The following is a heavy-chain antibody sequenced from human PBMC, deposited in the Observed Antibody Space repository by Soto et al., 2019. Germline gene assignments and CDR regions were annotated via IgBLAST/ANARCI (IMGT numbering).Heavy chain of an antibody. J-gene: IGHJ6*02. CDR3: ARGPYSNSWYHRGVGGGHYGMDV. CDR2: ISAYNGNT. CDR1: GYTFTSYG. Sequence: SVKVSCKASGYTFTSYGISWVRQAPGQGLEWMGWISAYNGNTNYAQKLQGRVTMTTDTSTSTAYMELRSLRSEDTAVYYCARGPYSNSWYHRGVGGGHYGMDVWGQGTTVTVSS. V-gene: IGHV1-18*01. D-gene: IGHD6-13*01.